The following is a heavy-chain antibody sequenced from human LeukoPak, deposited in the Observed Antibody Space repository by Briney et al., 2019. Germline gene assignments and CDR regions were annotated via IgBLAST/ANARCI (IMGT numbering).Heavy chain of an antibody. CDR3: SRGLDSRKLGY. CDR1: GASFSSGDQY. D-gene: IGHD3-22*01. Sequence: NSSQTLSLTCTVSGASFSSGDQYWNWIRQSPGKGLEWIGSIHPSGRLYSNPSLESRVTISIDTSKNQFSLNLNSVTAADTAVYFCSRGLDSRKLGYWGQGTLVTVSS. J-gene: IGHJ4*02. CDR2: IHPSGRL. V-gene: IGHV4-31*03.